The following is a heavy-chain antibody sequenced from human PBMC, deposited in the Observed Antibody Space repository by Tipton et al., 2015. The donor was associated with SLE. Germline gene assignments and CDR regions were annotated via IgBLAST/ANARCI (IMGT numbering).Heavy chain of an antibody. D-gene: IGHD4-23*01. CDR2: INSDGSVV. CDR3: ARDTSVDFDY. CDR1: EFGLSLYS. J-gene: IGHJ4*02. Sequence: SLRLSCAAPEFGLSLYSMHWVRQAPGKGLVWVSHINSDGSVVSYADSVKGRFTISRDSAKNTVYLQMNSLRAEDTAVYYCARDTSVDFDYWGQGTLVTVSS. V-gene: IGHV3-74*01.